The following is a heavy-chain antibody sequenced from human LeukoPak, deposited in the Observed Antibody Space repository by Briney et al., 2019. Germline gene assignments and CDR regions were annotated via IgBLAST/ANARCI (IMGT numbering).Heavy chain of an antibody. V-gene: IGHV4-39*01. Sequence: PSETLSLTCTVSGGSISSSTYYWDWIRQPPGQGLDWIGNIYDSGDTYYTPSLKSRVTMFVDTSKNQFSLKLSSVTAADTAVYYCARHGRPGYGGYENAFDIWGQGTMVTVSS. CDR2: IYDSGDT. D-gene: IGHD5-12*01. CDR1: GGSISSSTYY. J-gene: IGHJ3*02. CDR3: ARHGRPGYGGYENAFDI.